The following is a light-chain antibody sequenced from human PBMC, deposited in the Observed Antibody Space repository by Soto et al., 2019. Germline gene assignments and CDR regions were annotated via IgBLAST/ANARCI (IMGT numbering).Light chain of an antibody. Sequence: EIVLTQSPGTLSLSPGDRATLSCRASQSVSSSHLTWYQQKPGQAPRLLIDGTSTRATVIPDRFSGSGSGTDFTLTISRPEPEDFAVYYCQQYGNSPWTFGQGTKVEIK. CDR1: QSVSSSH. V-gene: IGKV3-20*01. J-gene: IGKJ1*01. CDR3: QQYGNSPWT. CDR2: GTS.